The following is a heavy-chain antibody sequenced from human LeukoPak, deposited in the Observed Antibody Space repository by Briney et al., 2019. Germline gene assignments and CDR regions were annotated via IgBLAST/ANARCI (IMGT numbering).Heavy chain of an antibody. CDR2: INPNTGGT. CDR1: GYTFTGYY. V-gene: IGHV1-2*02. J-gene: IGHJ4*02. D-gene: IGHD2-15*01. Sequence: ASVKVSCKASGYTFTGYYTHWVRQAPGHGLEWMGWINPNTGGTNYAQDFQGRVTMTRDTSISTAYMELSRLRSDDTAVYYCARGYCSGGSCPYDYWGQGTLVTVTS. CDR3: ARGYCSGGSCPYDY.